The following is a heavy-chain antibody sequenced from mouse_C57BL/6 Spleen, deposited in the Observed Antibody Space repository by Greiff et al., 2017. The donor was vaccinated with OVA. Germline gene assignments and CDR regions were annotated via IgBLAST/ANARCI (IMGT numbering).Heavy chain of an antibody. V-gene: IGHV3-6*01. Sequence: EVKLMESGPGLVKPSQSLSLTCSVTGYSITSGYYWNWIRQFPGNKLEWMGYISYDGSNNYNPSLKNRISITRDTSKNQFFLKLNSVTTEDTATYYCARTLPDYFDYWGQGTTLTVSS. J-gene: IGHJ2*01. CDR2: ISYDGSN. CDR1: GYSITSGYY. CDR3: ARTLPDYFDY.